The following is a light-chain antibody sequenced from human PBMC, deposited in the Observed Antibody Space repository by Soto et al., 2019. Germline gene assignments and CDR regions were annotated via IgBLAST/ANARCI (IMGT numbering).Light chain of an antibody. Sequence: EIVLSQSPATLSLSPGERVTLSCRASQSVSSSHLAWYQQKRGQAPRLLIYDAYNRATGIPPRFSGSGSGTDFTLTISSLEPEDSAVYYCQQRHMWPITFGQGTRLEI. V-gene: IGKV3D-20*02. CDR2: DAY. CDR1: QSVSSSH. J-gene: IGKJ5*01. CDR3: QQRHMWPIT.